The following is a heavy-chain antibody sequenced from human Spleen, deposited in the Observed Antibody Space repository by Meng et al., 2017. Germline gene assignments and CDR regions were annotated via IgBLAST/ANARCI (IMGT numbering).Heavy chain of an antibody. V-gene: IGHV3-23*01. J-gene: IGHJ4*02. CDR2: ISDSGGRI. Sequence: GESLKISCAASGFTFTTYTMNWVRQVPGKGLEWVSTISDSGGRIYYAESVKGRFTISRDNSKNSVFLQINSLRAEDTAVYYCARSPIDKYDLSALPLDYWGQGTLVTVSS. CDR3: ARSPIDKYDLSALPLDY. CDR1: GFTFTTYT. D-gene: IGHD3-16*01.